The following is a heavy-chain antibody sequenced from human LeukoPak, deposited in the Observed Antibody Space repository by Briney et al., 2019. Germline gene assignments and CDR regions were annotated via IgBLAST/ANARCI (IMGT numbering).Heavy chain of an antibody. J-gene: IGHJ4*02. CDR3: ARGTRGATNPFDY. CDR1: GGSINSYY. V-gene: IGHV4-59*01. D-gene: IGHD1-26*01. Sequence: SETLSLTCTVSGGSINSYYWSWLRQPPGKGLEWIGYIYYSGSTNYNPSLKSRVTISVDTSKNQFSLKLSSVTAADTAVYYCARGTRGATNPFDYWGQGTLVTVSS. CDR2: IYYSGST.